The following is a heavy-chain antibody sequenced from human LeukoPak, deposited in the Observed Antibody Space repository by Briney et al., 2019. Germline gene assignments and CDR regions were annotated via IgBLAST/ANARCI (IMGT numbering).Heavy chain of an antibody. CDR1: GFSFNDCT. V-gene: IGHV3-23*01. Sequence: AGGSLRLSCAASGFSFNDCTMNWVRQAPGKGLEWVAVISNDGTTYYIDSVKGRFAISRDNSKNTLYLQMNGLRAEDTAVYFCAKRVINNPFDNWGQGTLVTVSS. D-gene: IGHD2/OR15-2a*01. CDR3: AKRVINNPFDN. CDR2: ISNDGTT. J-gene: IGHJ4*02.